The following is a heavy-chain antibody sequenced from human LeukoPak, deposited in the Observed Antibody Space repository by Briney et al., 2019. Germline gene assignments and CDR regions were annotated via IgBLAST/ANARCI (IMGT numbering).Heavy chain of an antibody. V-gene: IGHV3-9*01. CDR2: ISWNSGSI. Sequence: GRSLRLSCAASGFTFDEYAMHWVRQAPGKGLEWVSGISWNSGSIGYADSVKGRFTISRDNVKDSLYLQMNSLRAEDTAFYYCAKGYSSSWSFPFDHWGQGALVTVSS. CDR3: AKGYSSSWSFPFDH. D-gene: IGHD6-13*01. CDR1: GFTFDEYA. J-gene: IGHJ4*02.